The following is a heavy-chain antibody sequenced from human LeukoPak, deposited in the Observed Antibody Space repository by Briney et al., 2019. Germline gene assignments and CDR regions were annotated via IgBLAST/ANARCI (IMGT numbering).Heavy chain of an antibody. CDR3: ARGVITPTDY. D-gene: IGHD3-22*01. V-gene: IGHV3-66*02. CDR2: IYSGGST. Sequence: GGSLRLSCAASGFTVSSNYMSWVRQAPGKGLEWVSVIYSGGSTYYADSVKGRFTISRDNSKNTLYLQMNGLRAEDMAVYYCARGVITPTDYWGQGTLVTVFS. J-gene: IGHJ4*02. CDR1: GFTVSSNY.